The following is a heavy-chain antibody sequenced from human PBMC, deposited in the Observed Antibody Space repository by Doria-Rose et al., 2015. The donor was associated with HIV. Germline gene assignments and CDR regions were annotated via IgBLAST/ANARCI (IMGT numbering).Heavy chain of an antibody. CDR2: INHSGST. Sequence: TCAVFGGSFSGYYWSWIRQPPGKGLEWIGEINHSGSTNYKTSLKSRVTISLDTSKNLFSLKLSSVTAADTVVYYCARGLLRGGWNDVDYYYGMDVWGQGTTVTVSS. J-gene: IGHJ6*02. V-gene: IGHV4-34*01. CDR3: ARGLLRGGWNDVDYYYGMDV. CDR1: GGSFSGYY. D-gene: IGHD1-1*01.